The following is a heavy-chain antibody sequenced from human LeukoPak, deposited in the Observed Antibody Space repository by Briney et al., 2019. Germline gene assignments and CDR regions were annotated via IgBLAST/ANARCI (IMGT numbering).Heavy chain of an antibody. CDR2: IYYSGST. V-gene: IGHV4-31*03. CDR3: ARSSAAGKTFHY. Sequence: PSQTLSLTCTVSGGSISSGAYYWNWIRQHPGKGLDWIGYIYYSGSTFYNPSLKSRVTISLDTSKNQFSLKLSSVTAADTAVYYCARSSAAGKTFHYWGQGTLVTVSS. J-gene: IGHJ4*02. CDR1: GGSISSGAYY. D-gene: IGHD6-13*01.